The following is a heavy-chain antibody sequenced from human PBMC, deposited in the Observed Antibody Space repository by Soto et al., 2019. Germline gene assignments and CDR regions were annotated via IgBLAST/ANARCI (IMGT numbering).Heavy chain of an antibody. D-gene: IGHD1-7*01. CDR2: ISSSSSTI. CDR3: SKRSGRYIWNFGGVIEF. V-gene: IGHV3-48*01. CDR1: GFTFSSYS. J-gene: IGHJ4*02. Sequence: GGSLRLSCAASGFTFSSYSMNWVRQAPGKGLEWVSYISSSSSTIYYADPVKGRFTISRDNSKNTLYLQMNSLRAEDTAVYYFSKRSGRYIWNFGGVIEFLGQGTLDTGSS.